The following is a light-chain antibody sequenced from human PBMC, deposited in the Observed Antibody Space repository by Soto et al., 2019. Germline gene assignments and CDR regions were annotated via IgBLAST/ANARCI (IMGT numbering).Light chain of an antibody. Sequence: GLTQSPGTLSLSPGERATLSCRASQSVSSSYLAWYQQKPGQAPRLLIYGASSRATGIPDRFSGSGSGTDFPLTISRLEPEDFAVYYCQQYGSSPPMTFGQGTKVDIK. CDR2: GAS. J-gene: IGKJ1*01. V-gene: IGKV3-20*01. CDR1: QSVSSSY. CDR3: QQYGSSPPMT.